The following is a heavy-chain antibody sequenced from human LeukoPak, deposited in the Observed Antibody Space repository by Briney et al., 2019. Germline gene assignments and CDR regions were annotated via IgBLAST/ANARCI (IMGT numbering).Heavy chain of an antibody. CDR2: INHSGST. CDR3: ARDRMVRGFNWFDP. J-gene: IGHJ5*02. D-gene: IGHD3-10*01. Sequence: SETLSLTCAVYGDSLSGYYWSWIRQPPGEGLEWVGEINHSGSTNYNPSLKSRVTISVDTSKNQFSLKLSSVTAADTAVYYCARDRMVRGFNWFDPWGQGTLVTVSS. CDR1: GDSLSGYY. V-gene: IGHV4-34*01.